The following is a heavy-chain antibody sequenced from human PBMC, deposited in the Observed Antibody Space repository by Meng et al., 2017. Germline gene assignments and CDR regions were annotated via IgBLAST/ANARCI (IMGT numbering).Heavy chain of an antibody. Sequence: GSLRLSCTVSGGSISSSSYYWGWIRQPPGNGLEWTGSIYYSGSTYYNPSLKSRVTISVDTSKNQFSLKLSSVTAADTAVYYCARYRSGWLIDYWGQGTLVTVSS. CDR2: IYYSGST. CDR3: ARYRSGWLIDY. V-gene: IGHV4-39*07. J-gene: IGHJ4*02. CDR1: GGSISSSSYY. D-gene: IGHD6-19*01.